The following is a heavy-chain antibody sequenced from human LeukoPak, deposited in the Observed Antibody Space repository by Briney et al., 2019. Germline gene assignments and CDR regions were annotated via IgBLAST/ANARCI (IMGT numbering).Heavy chain of an antibody. V-gene: IGHV3-23*01. Sequence: PGGSLRLSCAASGFTFSSYAMSWVRQALGKGLEWVSAISGSGGSTYYADSVKGRFTISRDNSKNTLYLQMNSLRAEDTAVYYCAKDQARYDSSGYYYYWGQGTLVTVSS. J-gene: IGHJ4*02. CDR1: GFTFSSYA. CDR2: ISGSGGST. CDR3: AKDQARYDSSGYYYY. D-gene: IGHD3-22*01.